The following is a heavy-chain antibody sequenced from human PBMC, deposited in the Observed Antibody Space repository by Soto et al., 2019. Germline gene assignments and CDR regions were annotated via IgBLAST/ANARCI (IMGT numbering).Heavy chain of an antibody. V-gene: IGHV3-30*18. D-gene: IGHD3-9*01. Sequence: GGSLRLSCAASGFTFSSYGMHWVRQAPGKGLEWVAVISYDGSNKYYADSVKGRFTISRDNSKNTLYLQMNSLRAEDTAVYYCAKDHYPHYDILTGYYYYYGMDVWGQGTTVTVSS. CDR2: ISYDGSNK. J-gene: IGHJ6*02. CDR1: GFTFSSYG. CDR3: AKDHYPHYDILTGYYYYYGMDV.